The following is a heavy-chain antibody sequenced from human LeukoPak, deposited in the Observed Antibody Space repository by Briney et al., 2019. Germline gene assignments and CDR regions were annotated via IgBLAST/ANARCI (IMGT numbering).Heavy chain of an antibody. Sequence: SETLSLTCTASGGSVSSTTYYWSWIRQPPGKGLEYIGYIDYTGSTNYNPSLKSRLTISVDTSKNRFSLKLTSVTAADTAVYYCARGGWYYDIWGQGTMVTVSS. CDR2: IDYTGST. D-gene: IGHD6-19*01. V-gene: IGHV4-61*01. CDR1: GGSVSSTTYY. J-gene: IGHJ3*02. CDR3: ARGGWYYDI.